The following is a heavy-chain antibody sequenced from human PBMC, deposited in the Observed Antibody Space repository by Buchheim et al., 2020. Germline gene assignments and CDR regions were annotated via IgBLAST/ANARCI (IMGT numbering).Heavy chain of an antibody. Sequence: QVQLVESGGGVVQPGRSLRLSCAASGFTFSGYDMHWVRQAPGKGLEWVAIISYDGSDKYYADSVKGRFTISRDNSKNTLYLQMNSLRAEDTAVYYCARRRDGYRDWGQGTL. J-gene: IGHJ4*02. D-gene: IGHD5-24*01. CDR2: ISYDGSDK. V-gene: IGHV3-30*03. CDR1: GFTFSGYD. CDR3: ARRRDGYRD.